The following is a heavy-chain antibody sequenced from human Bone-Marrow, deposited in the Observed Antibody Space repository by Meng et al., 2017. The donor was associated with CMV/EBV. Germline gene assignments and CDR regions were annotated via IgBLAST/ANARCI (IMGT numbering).Heavy chain of an antibody. CDR2: VVPIFERP. D-gene: IGHD3-10*01. J-gene: IGHJ4*02. CDR3: ATYSGSGSYPYYFDS. V-gene: IGHV1-69*05. Sequence: SGGTFSNHAVSWVRQAPVQGLDWMVGVVPIFERPNYAQRFQGRLTITTDASTSTADMELRSLRSEDTAVYYCATYSGSGSYPYYFDSWGQGTLVTVSS. CDR1: GGTFSNHA.